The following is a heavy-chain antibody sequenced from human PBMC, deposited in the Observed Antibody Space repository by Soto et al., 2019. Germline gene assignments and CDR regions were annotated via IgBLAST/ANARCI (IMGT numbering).Heavy chain of an antibody. Sequence: GAPVKASSKASGYTFTSSYMHWVQQATGQGLEWMGIINPSGGSTSYAQKFQGRVTMTRDTSTSTVYMELSSLRPEDTAVYYCARVFHCSSTSCPPRAGAFDIWGQGTMVTVSS. CDR3: ARVFHCSSTSCPPRAGAFDI. V-gene: IGHV1-46*03. J-gene: IGHJ3*02. D-gene: IGHD2-2*01. CDR2: INPSGGST. CDR1: GYTFTSSY.